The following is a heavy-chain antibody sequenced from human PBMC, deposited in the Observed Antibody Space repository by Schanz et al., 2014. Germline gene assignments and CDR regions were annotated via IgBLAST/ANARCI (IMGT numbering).Heavy chain of an antibody. Sequence: EVQLVESEGGVVHPGGSLRLSCAASGFTFSSYWMHWVRQAPGKGLEWVAVIYSGGSTFYTDSVKGRFTISRDNSKNTLYLQMNSLIAEDTAVYYCAKCIGWYGRCAFDIWGQGTMVTVSS. CDR3: AKCIGWYGRCAFDI. CDR1: GFTFSSYW. D-gene: IGHD6-19*01. CDR2: IYSGGST. J-gene: IGHJ3*02. V-gene: IGHV3-66*01.